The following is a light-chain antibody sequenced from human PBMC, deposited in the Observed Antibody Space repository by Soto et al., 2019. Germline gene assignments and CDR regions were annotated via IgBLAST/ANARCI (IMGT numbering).Light chain of an antibody. CDR3: CSYAGSYSLV. CDR1: SRDVGAYNS. Sequence: QSALTQPRSVSGSPGQSVTISCTGTSRDVGAYNSVSWYRQHPAKAPELMMYDVDKRPSRVTDRFSGSKSGNTASLTISGLQAEDEADYYCCSYAGSYSLVFGTGTKLTVL. J-gene: IGLJ1*01. V-gene: IGLV2-11*01. CDR2: DVD.